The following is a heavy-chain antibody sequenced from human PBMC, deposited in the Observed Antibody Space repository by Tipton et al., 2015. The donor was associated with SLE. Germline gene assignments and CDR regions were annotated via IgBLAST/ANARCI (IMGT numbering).Heavy chain of an antibody. J-gene: IGHJ4*02. CDR2: TSTFNGKT. D-gene: IGHD3-22*01. V-gene: IGHV1-18*01. Sequence: QSGPEVKKSGASVKVSCKASGYTFTTYGVSWVRQAPGQGLEWMGWTSTFNGKTNYSQNFQGRVTMTTDTSTSTAYMELRSLRSDDTAVYYCAREHFYESSGYYLGFYYFDYWGQGTLVTVSS. CDR3: AREHFYESSGYYLGFYYFDY. CDR1: GYTFTTYG.